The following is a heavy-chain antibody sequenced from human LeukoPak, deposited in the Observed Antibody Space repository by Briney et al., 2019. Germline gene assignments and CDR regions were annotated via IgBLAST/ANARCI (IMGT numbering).Heavy chain of an antibody. J-gene: IGHJ5*02. Sequence: SEALSLTCTVSGGSISSSSYYWGWIRQPPGKGLEWIGSIYYSGSTYYNPSLKSRVTISVDTSKNQFSLKLSSVTAADTAVYYCARDHPYPSEEWFDPWGQGTLVTVSS. CDR1: GGSISSSSYY. CDR3: ARDHPYPSEEWFDP. V-gene: IGHV4-39*07. CDR2: IYYSGST.